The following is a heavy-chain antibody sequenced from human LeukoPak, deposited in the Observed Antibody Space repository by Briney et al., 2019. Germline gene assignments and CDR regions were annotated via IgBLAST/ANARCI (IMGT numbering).Heavy chain of an antibody. J-gene: IGHJ4*02. D-gene: IGHD2-2*01. CDR2: IYPCDSDT. CDR1: GYSFTSYW. CDR3: ARYYCSSTSCYGFDY. V-gene: IGHV5-51*01. Sequence: GGSLRLSCKGSGYSFTSYWIGWVRQMPGKGLEWMGIIYPCDSDTRYSPSFQDEVTISADKSISTAYLQWSSLKASDTAMYYCARYYCSSTSCYGFDYWGQGTLVTVSS.